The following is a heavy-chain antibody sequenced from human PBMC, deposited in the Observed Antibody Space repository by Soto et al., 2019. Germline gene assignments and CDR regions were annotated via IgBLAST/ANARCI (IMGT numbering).Heavy chain of an antibody. CDR2: VNHSGGT. CDR1: GGSFSGYD. CDR3: ARGRGQISLLYYYIMDF. D-gene: IGHD3-10*01. V-gene: IGHV4-34*01. Sequence: SETLSLTCAVYGGSFSGYDWSWIRQPPGKGLEWIGEVNHSGGTNYNPSLKNRVTISVETSKNQFSLKLSSVTAADTAVYYCARGRGQISLLYYYIMDFWGQGTTVTVSS. J-gene: IGHJ6*02.